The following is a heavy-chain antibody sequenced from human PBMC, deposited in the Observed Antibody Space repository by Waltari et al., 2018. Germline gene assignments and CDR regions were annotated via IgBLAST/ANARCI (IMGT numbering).Heavy chain of an antibody. CDR2: IYSGGST. D-gene: IGHD3-3*01. Sequence: EVQLVESGGGLIQPGGSLRLSCAASGFTVSSNYMSWVRQAPGKGLEWVSGIYSGGSTYHADSVKSLFTISRDNSKNTLYLQMNSLRAEDTAVYYCARALGQLRSFDIWGQGTMVTVSS. CDR3: ARALGQLRSFDI. V-gene: IGHV3-53*01. J-gene: IGHJ3*02. CDR1: GFTVSSNY.